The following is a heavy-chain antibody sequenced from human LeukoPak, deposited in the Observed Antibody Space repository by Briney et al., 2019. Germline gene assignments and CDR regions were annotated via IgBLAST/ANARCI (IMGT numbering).Heavy chain of an antibody. CDR2: IGAYNGNT. J-gene: IGHJ4*02. CDR1: GYTFTSYG. CDR3: ARGQLSTSSSPLDF. V-gene: IGHV1-18*01. Sequence: ASVRVSCKASGYTFTSYGISWVRQAPGQGLEWMGWIGAYNGNTSYAQKLQGRVTMTTDTSTSTAYMELRSLRSDDTAVYYCARGQLSTSSSPLDFWGQGTLVTVSS. D-gene: IGHD2-2*01.